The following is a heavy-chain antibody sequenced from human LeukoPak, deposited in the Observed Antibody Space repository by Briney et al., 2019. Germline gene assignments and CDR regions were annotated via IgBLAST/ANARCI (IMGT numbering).Heavy chain of an antibody. Sequence: PGGSLRLSCAASGFIFSDYSMGWVRQVPGEGLEWVANINDDGSEKHYVDSVKGRFIISRDNAKNSLYLEMNSLSAEDTAVYYCARDLLYYDSSGGDYWGQGTLVTVSS. J-gene: IGHJ4*02. CDR1: GFIFSDYS. D-gene: IGHD3-22*01. CDR2: INDDGSEK. V-gene: IGHV3-7*01. CDR3: ARDLLYYDSSGGDY.